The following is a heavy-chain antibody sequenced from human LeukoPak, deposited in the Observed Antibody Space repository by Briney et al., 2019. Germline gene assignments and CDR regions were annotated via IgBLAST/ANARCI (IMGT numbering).Heavy chain of an antibody. CDR2: ISAYNGNT. CDR1: GYTFTSYG. J-gene: IGHJ5*02. CDR3: ARAHHYYYGSGSYYNENWFDP. Sequence: GASVKVSCKASGYTFTSYGISWVRQAPGQGLEWMGWISAYNGNTNYAQKLQGRVTMTTDTSTSTAYMELRSLRSDDTAVYYCARAHHYYYGSGSYYNENWFDPWGQGTLVTVSS. D-gene: IGHD3-10*01. V-gene: IGHV1-18*01.